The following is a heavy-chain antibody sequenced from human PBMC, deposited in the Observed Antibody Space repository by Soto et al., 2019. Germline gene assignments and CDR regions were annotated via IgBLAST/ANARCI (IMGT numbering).Heavy chain of an antibody. D-gene: IGHD1-26*01. Sequence: GGSLRLSCAASGFTFSSYGMHWVRQAPGKGLEWVAVISYDGSDEYYADSVKGRFTISRDNSKNTLYLQMNSLRGEDTAVYYCAKDLYVDSGTYRIFDYWGQGSLVTVSS. CDR3: AKDLYVDSGTYRIFDY. V-gene: IGHV3-30*18. CDR1: GFTFSSYG. CDR2: ISYDGSDE. J-gene: IGHJ4*02.